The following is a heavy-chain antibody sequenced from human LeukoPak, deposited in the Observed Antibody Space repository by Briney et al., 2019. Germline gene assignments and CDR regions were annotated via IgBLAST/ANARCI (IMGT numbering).Heavy chain of an antibody. CDR3: ARSASSGWYSFDY. J-gene: IGHJ4*02. D-gene: IGHD6-19*01. CDR2: IYSGGTT. Sequence: PGGSLRLSCAASGFTVISNYMSWVRQAPGRGLEWVSVIYSGGTTDYADSVKGRFTISRDNSKNTLYLQMNNLRAEDTAVYYCARSASSGWYSFDYWGQGALITVSS. V-gene: IGHV3-66*02. CDR1: GFTVISNY.